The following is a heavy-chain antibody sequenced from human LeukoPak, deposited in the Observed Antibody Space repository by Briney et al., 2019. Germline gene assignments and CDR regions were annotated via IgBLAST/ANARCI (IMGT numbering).Heavy chain of an antibody. D-gene: IGHD3-22*01. J-gene: IGHJ3*01. CDR3: AALVYYYDSSGYAV. Sequence: ASVKVSCKASRYTFTSYAMNWVRQAPGQGLEWMGWINTNTGNPTYAQGFTGRFVFSLDTSVSTAYLQISSLKAEDTAVYYCAALVYYYDSSGYAVWGQGTMVTVSS. CDR2: INTNTGNP. V-gene: IGHV7-4-1*02. CDR1: RYTFTSYA.